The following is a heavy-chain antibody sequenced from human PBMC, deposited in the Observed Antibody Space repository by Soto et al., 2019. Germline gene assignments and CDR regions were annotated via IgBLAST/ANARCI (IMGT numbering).Heavy chain of an antibody. CDR3: ARQYGGSYADY. V-gene: IGHV4-59*08. J-gene: IGHJ4*02. D-gene: IGHD1-26*01. CDR1: GGSISSYY. Sequence: QVQLQESGPGLVKPSETLSLTCTVSGGSISSYYWSWIRQPPGKGLEWIGYIYYSGSTNYNPSLKSRVTISVDTSKNQFSLKLSSVTAADTAVYYCARQYGGSYADYWGQGNLVTVSS. CDR2: IYYSGST.